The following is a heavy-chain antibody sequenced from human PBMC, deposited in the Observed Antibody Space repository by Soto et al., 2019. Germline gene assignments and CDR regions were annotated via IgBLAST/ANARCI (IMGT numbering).Heavy chain of an antibody. D-gene: IGHD6-25*01. CDR1: GFNFSSYE. V-gene: IGHV3-48*03. J-gene: IGHJ3*02. CDR2: ISSSGSTI. Sequence: PGGSLRLSCAASGFNFSSYEMNWVRQAPGKGLEWVSYISSSGSTIYYADSVKGRFTISRDNAKNSLYLQMNSLRAEDTAVYYCARGRGSYDAFDIWGQGTMVTVSS. CDR3: ARGRGSYDAFDI.